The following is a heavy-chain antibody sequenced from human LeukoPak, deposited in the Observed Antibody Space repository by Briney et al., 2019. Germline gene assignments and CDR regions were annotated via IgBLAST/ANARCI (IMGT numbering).Heavy chain of an antibody. V-gene: IGHV4-61*01. CDR2: IHSSGST. Sequence: SETLSLTCTVSGGSVSGGNYYCSWIRQAPGKGLEWIGYIHSSGSTVYNPSLKSRVTMSIDTSKNQFSLNLSSATAADTAVYYCTRTGSTGGYWGQGTLVTVSS. J-gene: IGHJ4*02. CDR3: TRTGSTGGY. CDR1: GGSVSGGNYY. D-gene: IGHD1-7*01.